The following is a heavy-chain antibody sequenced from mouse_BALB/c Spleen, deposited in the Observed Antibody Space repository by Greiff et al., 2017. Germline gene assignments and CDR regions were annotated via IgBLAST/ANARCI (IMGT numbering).Heavy chain of an antibody. CDR1: GFNIKDTY. CDR2: IDPANGNT. J-gene: IGHJ4*01. CDR3: ANDYDGPMGY. D-gene: IGHD2-4*01. Sequence: VQLQQSGAELVKPGASVKLSCTASGFNIKDTYMHWVKQRPEQGLEWIGRIDPANGNTKYDPKFQGKATITADTSSNTAYLQLSSLTSEDTAVYYCANDYDGPMGYWGQGTSVTVSS. V-gene: IGHV14-3*02.